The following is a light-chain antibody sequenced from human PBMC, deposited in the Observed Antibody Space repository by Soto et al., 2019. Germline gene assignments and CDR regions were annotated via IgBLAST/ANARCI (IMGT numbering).Light chain of an antibody. CDR1: SSNIGAGYD. Sequence: QSVLTQPPSVSGAPGQRVTISCTGSSSNIGAGYDVHWYQQLPGTAPKLLIYGNSNRPSGVPDRFAGSKSCTSASLAITGLQAEDEADYYCQSYDSSLSGSYVVFGGGTKLTVL. CDR3: QSYDSSLSGSYVV. J-gene: IGLJ2*01. CDR2: GNS. V-gene: IGLV1-40*01.